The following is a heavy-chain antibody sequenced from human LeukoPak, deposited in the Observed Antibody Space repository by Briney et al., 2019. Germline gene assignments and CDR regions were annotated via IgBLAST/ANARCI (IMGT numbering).Heavy chain of an antibody. V-gene: IGHV4-34*12. CDR1: GASFSGYY. CDR2: IIHSGRT. J-gene: IGHJ5*02. D-gene: IGHD3-3*01. Sequence: SETLSLTCAVYGASFSGYYWSWIRQPPGKGLECLGEIIHSGRTNYNPSFKSRVTISVDTSKNQFSLKLSSVTAADTAVYYCAREGLYYDFWSGYWERNWFDPWGQGTLVTVSS. CDR3: AREGLYYDFWSGYWERNWFDP.